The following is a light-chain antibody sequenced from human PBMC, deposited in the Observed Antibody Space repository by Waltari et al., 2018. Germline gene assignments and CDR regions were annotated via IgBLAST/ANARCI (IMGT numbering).Light chain of an antibody. J-gene: IGKJ2*01. Sequence: EIVLTQSQGPLSLSTGQRDTLSCRASQILSNNFLAWYQQMSGQPPRLLIYGASRRATCIPDRFSVAGSGTDFTLTISRLEAEDSAVYYCQQYANSPYTFGQGTKLEV. V-gene: IGKV3-20*01. CDR3: QQYANSPYT. CDR2: GAS. CDR1: QILSNNF.